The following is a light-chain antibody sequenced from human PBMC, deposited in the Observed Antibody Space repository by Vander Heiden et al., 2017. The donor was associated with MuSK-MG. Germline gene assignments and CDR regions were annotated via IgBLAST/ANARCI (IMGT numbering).Light chain of an antibody. CDR2: GAS. CDR3: QQSYSSPLFT. V-gene: IGKV1-39*01. Sequence: DIHMTQSPSSLSASVGDRLTITCRASQSISSYLNWYQQKPGKAPKLLIYGASSLQSGVPSRFRGSGSGTDFTLTISRLQPEDFATYFCQQSYSSPLFTFGHGTKVDIK. CDR1: QSISSY. J-gene: IGKJ3*01.